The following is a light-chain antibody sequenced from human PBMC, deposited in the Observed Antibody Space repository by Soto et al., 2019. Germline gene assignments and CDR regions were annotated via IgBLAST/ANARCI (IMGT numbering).Light chain of an antibody. CDR1: QSVNVN. Sequence: EVVLTQSPATLSLSPGERATLSCRASQSVNVNLAWHQQKPGQAPRLLIYGASTRAAGVPARFTGSGSGTEFTLTISSLHSFDFAVYYCQQYNHWPPYTFGQGTKLEIK. CDR2: GAS. V-gene: IGKV3-15*01. J-gene: IGKJ2*01. CDR3: QQYNHWPPYT.